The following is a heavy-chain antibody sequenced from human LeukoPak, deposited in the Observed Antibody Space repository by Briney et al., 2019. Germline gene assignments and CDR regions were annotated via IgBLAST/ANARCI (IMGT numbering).Heavy chain of an antibody. CDR1: GFTFSSYS. CDR3: ARDLGEEWLLWRNYYYYMDV. Sequence: RGSLRLSCAASGFTFSSYSMNWVRQAPGKGLEWVSSISSSSSYIYYADSVKGRFTISRDNAKNSLYLQMNSLRAEDTAVYYCARDLGEEWLLWRNYYYYMDVWGKGTTVTVSS. V-gene: IGHV3-21*01. J-gene: IGHJ6*03. D-gene: IGHD3-3*01. CDR2: ISSSSSYI.